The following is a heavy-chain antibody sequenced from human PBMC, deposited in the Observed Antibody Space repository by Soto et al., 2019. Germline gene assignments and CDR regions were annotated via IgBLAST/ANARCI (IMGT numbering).Heavy chain of an antibody. CDR3: ARDWSRYFDSSGLMWFY. Sequence: ASVKVSCKASGYTFNYYGISWVRQAPGQGLEWVGWISAHNGDTKYAQNLQGRLTLTTDTSTSTAYMELTSLTSDDTAAYYCARDWSRYFDSSGLMWFYWGQGTLVTVS. D-gene: IGHD3-22*01. CDR1: GYTFNYYG. V-gene: IGHV1-18*04. J-gene: IGHJ4*02. CDR2: ISAHNGDT.